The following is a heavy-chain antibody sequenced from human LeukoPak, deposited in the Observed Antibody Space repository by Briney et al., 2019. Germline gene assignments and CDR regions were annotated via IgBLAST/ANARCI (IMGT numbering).Heavy chain of an antibody. Sequence: PGGSLRLSCAASGFTFDYYYMTWIRQAPGKGLEWVSYTSSSGRTMFYADSVKGRFTVSRGNAKNSLYLQMNTLRAEDTAVYYCARVGPYYDLDNWGQGTLVTVSS. CDR3: ARVGPYYDLDN. D-gene: IGHD3-3*01. V-gene: IGHV3-11*01. CDR2: TSSSGRTM. J-gene: IGHJ4*02. CDR1: GFTFDYYY.